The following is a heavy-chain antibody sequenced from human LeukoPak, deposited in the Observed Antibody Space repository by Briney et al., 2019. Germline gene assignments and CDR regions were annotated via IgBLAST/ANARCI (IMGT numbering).Heavy chain of an antibody. CDR3: AKGSGINHYHWIDP. J-gene: IGHJ5*02. D-gene: IGHD1-14*01. Sequence: GRSLRLSCAASGFTFRSFVMHWVRQAPGKGLEWVAAISYEDGSNKYYAGSVKGRFTISRDNSKNTLYLQMDSLRAEDTALYYCAKGSGINHYHWIDPWGQGTLVTVSS. CDR2: ISYEDGSNK. V-gene: IGHV3-30*04. CDR1: GFTFRSFV.